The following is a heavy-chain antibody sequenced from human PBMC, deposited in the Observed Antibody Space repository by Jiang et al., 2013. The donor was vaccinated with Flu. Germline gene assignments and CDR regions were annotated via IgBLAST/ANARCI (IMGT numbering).Heavy chain of an antibody. V-gene: IGHV3-48*03. Sequence: SGFTFSSYEMNWVRQAPGKGLEWVSYISSSGSTIYYADSVKGRFTISRDNAKNSLYLQMNSLRAEDTAVYYCARSAKRGYSYGSLDYWGQGTLVTVSS. D-gene: IGHD5-18*01. CDR2: ISSSGSTI. J-gene: IGHJ4*02. CDR1: GFTFSSYE. CDR3: ARSAKRGYSYGSLDY.